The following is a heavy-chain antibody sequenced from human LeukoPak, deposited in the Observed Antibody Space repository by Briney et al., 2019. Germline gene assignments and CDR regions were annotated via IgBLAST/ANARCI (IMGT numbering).Heavy chain of an antibody. CDR2: INANSGDT. Sequence: GASVKVSCTTSGYTFTASYMHWVRQAPGQGLEWMGWINANSGDTDYAPKFQGRVTMTRDTSISTAYMEVTRLTSDDTAIYYCARVLGSRVDPWGQGTLVTVSS. CDR1: GYTFTASY. V-gene: IGHV1-2*02. J-gene: IGHJ5*02. CDR3: ARVLGSRVDP.